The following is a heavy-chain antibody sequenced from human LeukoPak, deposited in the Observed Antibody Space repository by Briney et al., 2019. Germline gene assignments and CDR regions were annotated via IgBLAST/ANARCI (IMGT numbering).Heavy chain of an antibody. CDR1: GFTFSSDA. J-gene: IGHJ4*02. D-gene: IGHD6-13*01. CDR2: ISASGSNT. Sequence: GGSLRLSCGASGFTFSSDAMSWVRQAPGKGLEWVSAISASGSNTYYADSVKGRFTISRDNSKNTVYLQMNTLRDEDTAVYYCARGQQLEGTAFDYWGQGTLVTVSS. V-gene: IGHV3-23*01. CDR3: ARGQQLEGTAFDY.